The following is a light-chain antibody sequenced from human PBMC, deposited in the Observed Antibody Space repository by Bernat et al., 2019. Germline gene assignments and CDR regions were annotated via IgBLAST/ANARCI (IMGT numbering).Light chain of an antibody. Sequence: EIVLTQSPGTLSLSPGERATLSCRASQSVSSGYLAWYQQKPGQAPRLLIFGASSRATGIPDRFSGSGSGTDFTLTISRVEPEDFAVYYCQQYGSSRFTFGGGTKVEIK. CDR1: QSVSSGY. V-gene: IGKV3-20*01. CDR3: QQYGSSRFT. CDR2: GAS. J-gene: IGKJ4*01.